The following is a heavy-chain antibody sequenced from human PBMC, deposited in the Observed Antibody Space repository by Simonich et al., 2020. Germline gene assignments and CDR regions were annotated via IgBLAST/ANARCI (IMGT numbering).Heavy chain of an antibody. Sequence: QVQLVQSGAEVKKPGASVKVSCKASGYTFTGDYMHWVRQAPGQGLEWMGWIHPNSGGTNYAHKFQGRVTMTRDTSISTAYMELSRLRSDDTAVYYCARIANPGKDLNWFDPWGQGTLVTVSS. D-gene: IGHD2-15*01. CDR3: ARIANPGKDLNWFDP. V-gene: IGHV1-2*07. CDR1: GYTFTGDY. CDR2: IHPNSGGT. J-gene: IGHJ5*02.